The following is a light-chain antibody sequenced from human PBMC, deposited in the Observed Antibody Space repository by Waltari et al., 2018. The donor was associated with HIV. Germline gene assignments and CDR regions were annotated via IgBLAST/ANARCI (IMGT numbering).Light chain of an antibody. CDR2: SNA. V-gene: IGLV1-44*01. CDR1: SSNIRSNT. J-gene: IGLJ3*02. Sequence: QSVLTQPPSASGTPGQRVTISCSGSSSNIRSNTVSWYPQLPGTAPKLLIYSNAQRPAGVPYRFSGSKSGTSASLASSGLQSEDEADYYCAAWDDSLNGWVFGGGTKLTVL. CDR3: AAWDDSLNGWV.